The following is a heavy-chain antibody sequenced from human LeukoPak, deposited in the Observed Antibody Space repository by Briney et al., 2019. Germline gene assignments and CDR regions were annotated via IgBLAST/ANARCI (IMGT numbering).Heavy chain of an antibody. J-gene: IGHJ6*03. CDR1: GGSFSGYY. Sequence: PSETLSLTCAVYGGSFSGYYWSWIRQPPGKGLEWIGEINHSGSTNYNPSLKSRVTISVDTSKNQFSLKLSSVTAADTAVYYCARAPVTTSPGYYYYYMDVWGKGTTVTVSS. CDR2: INHSGST. CDR3: ARAPVTTSPGYYYYYMDV. D-gene: IGHD4-17*01. V-gene: IGHV4-34*01.